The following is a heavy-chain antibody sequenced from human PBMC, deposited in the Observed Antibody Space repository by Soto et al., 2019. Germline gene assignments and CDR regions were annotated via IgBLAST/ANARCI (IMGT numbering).Heavy chain of an antibody. V-gene: IGHV3-15*01. D-gene: IGHD6-19*01. CDR1: GFTFSNAW. J-gene: IGHJ4*02. CDR3: TTGQVAGTRDY. CDR2: IKSKTDGGTT. Sequence: GGSLRLSCAASGFTFSNAWMSWVRQPPGKGLEWVGRIKSKTDGGTTDYVAPVKGRFIISRDDSKNMVYLQMNSLKTEDTAMYYCTTGQVAGTRDYWGQGTLVTVSS.